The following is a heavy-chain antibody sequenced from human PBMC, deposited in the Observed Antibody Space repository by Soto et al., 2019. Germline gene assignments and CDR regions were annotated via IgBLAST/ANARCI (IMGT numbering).Heavy chain of an antibody. CDR2: IYYSGST. CDR1: GGSVSSGSYY. CDR3: ASHDYGDYLYYFDY. D-gene: IGHD4-17*01. J-gene: IGHJ4*02. Sequence: SETLSLTCTVSGGSVSSGSYYWSWIRQPPGKGLEWIGYIYYSGSTNYNPSLKSRVTISVDTSKNQFSLKLSSVTAADTAVYYCASHDYGDYLYYFDYGGQGTLVTVSS. V-gene: IGHV4-61*01.